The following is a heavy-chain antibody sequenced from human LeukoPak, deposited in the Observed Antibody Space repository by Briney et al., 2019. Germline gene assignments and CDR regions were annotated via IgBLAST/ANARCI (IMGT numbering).Heavy chain of an antibody. CDR1: GFTFDDYA. CDR2: IGWNSGSI. J-gene: IGHJ4*02. V-gene: IGHV3-9*01. CDR3: ASEDY. Sequence: GGSLRLSCAASGFTFDDYAMHWVRQAPGKGLEWVSGIGWNSGSIGYADSVKGRFTISRDNAKNSLYLQMNSLRAEDTALYYCASEDYWGQGTLVTVSS.